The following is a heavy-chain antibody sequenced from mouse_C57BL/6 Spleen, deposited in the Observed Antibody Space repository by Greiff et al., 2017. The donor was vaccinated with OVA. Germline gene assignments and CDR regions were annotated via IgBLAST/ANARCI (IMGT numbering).Heavy chain of an antibody. D-gene: IGHD2-4*01. CDR3: SRGVYDYGWFAY. Sequence: QVQLQQSGAELVRPGASVKLSCKASGYTFTDYYINWVKQRPGQGLEWIARIYPGSGNTYYTEKFKGQATLTAEKSSSTAYMQLSSLTSEDSDVYFCSRGVYDYGWFAYWGQGTLVTVSA. V-gene: IGHV1-76*01. CDR2: IYPGSGNT. CDR1: GYTFTDYY. J-gene: IGHJ3*01.